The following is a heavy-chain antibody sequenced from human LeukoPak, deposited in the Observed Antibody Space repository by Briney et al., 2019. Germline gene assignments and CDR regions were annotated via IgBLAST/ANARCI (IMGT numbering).Heavy chain of an antibody. D-gene: IGHD5-24*01. V-gene: IGHV4-39*07. CDR3: AAGRDDYYYYYMDV. CDR2: IYYSGST. Sequence: SETLSLTCTVSGGSISSSTYFWGWIRQPPGKGLEWIGTIYYSGSTYYNPSLKSRVTISVDSSKNQFSLRLSPVTAADTAVYYCAAGRDDYYYYYMDVWGKGTTVTVSS. CDR1: GGSISSSTYF. J-gene: IGHJ6*03.